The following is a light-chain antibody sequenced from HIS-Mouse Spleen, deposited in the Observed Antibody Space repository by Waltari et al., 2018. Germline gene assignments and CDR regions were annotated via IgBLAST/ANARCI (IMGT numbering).Light chain of an antibody. Sequence: SYELTQPPSVSVSPGQTARITCSGDALPKKYAYCYQQKSGQAPVLVIYEDSKRPSGIPEGFSGSSSGTMATLTISGEQVEDEADYYCYSTDSSGNHRVFGGGTKLTVL. CDR3: YSTDSSGNHRV. CDR2: EDS. J-gene: IGLJ2*01. V-gene: IGLV3-10*01. CDR1: ALPKKY.